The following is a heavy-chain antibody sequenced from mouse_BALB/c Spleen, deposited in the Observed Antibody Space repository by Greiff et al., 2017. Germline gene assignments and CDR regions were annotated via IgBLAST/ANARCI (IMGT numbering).Heavy chain of an antibody. CDR3: ARGGDYYGSSYYAMDY. D-gene: IGHD1-1*01. V-gene: IGHV5-6-5*01. Sequence: EVKLMESGGGLVKPGGSLKLSCAASGFTFSSYAMSWVRQTPEKRLEWVASISSGGSTYYPDSVKGRFTISRDNARNILYLQMSSLRSEDTAMYYCARGGDYYGSSYYAMDYWGQGTSVTVSS. CDR2: ISSGGST. CDR1: GFTFSSYA. J-gene: IGHJ4*01.